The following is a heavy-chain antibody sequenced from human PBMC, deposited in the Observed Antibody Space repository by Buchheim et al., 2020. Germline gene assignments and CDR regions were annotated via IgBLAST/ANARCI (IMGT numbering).Heavy chain of an antibody. CDR2: ISYDGSNK. Sequence: QVQLVESGGGVVQPGRSLRLSCAAPGFTFSSYGMHWVRQAPGKGLEWVAVISYDGSNKYYADSVKGRFTISRDNSKNTLYLQMNSLRAEGTAVYYCAKDERLIAARPIDFDYWGQGTL. V-gene: IGHV3-30*18. CDR3: AKDERLIAARPIDFDY. CDR1: GFTFSSYG. D-gene: IGHD6-6*01. J-gene: IGHJ4*02.